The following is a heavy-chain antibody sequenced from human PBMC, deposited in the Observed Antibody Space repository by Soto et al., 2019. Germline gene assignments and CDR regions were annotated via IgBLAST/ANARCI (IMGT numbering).Heavy chain of an antibody. D-gene: IGHD3-10*01. CDR2: INPNSGGT. J-gene: IGHJ4*02. V-gene: IGHV1-2*04. Sequence: ASLKVSCKASGYTFTGYYMHWVRQAPGQGLEWMGWINPNSGGTNYAQKFQGWVTMTRDTSISTAYMELSRLRSDDTAVYYCARGGSGSYYNWLLDYWGQGTLVTVSS. CDR1: GYTFTGYY. CDR3: ARGGSGSYYNWLLDY.